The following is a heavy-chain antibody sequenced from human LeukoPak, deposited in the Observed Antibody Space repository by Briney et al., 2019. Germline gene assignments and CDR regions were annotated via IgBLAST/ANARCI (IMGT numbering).Heavy chain of an antibody. CDR2: ISAYNGNT. Sequence: GASVKVSCKASGYTFTSYGISWVRQAPGQGLEWMGWISAYNGNTNYAQKLQGRVTMTTDTSTSTAYMELRSLRSDDTAVYYCARGFWRENLDGNLFDYWGQGTLVTVSS. V-gene: IGHV1-18*01. D-gene: IGHD3-3*01. CDR3: ARGFWRENLDGNLFDY. J-gene: IGHJ4*02. CDR1: GYTFTSYG.